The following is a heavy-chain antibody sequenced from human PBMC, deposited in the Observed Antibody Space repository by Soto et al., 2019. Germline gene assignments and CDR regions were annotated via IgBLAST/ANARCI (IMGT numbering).Heavy chain of an antibody. CDR1: GFTLSSYA. D-gene: IGHD3-10*01. CDR3: GRGDSIGSGSPASYDYSGWDV. J-gene: IGHJ6*02. Sequence: DVQLLESGGHLVQPGGSLRLSCSASGFTLSSYAMSWVRQAPGKGLEWVSSISAGGDMTYNSDSVKGRFTISRDNSNNALFLQMHQLRIEDTALYYCGRGDSIGSGSPASYDYSGWDVRGQGATATGS. CDR2: ISAGGDMT. V-gene: IGHV3-23*01.